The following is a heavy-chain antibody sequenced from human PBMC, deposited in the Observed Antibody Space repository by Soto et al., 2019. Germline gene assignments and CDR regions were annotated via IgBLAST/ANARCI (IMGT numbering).Heavy chain of an antibody. CDR3: ARELGYCSSTSCYSHWFDP. CDR1: GGSISSSNW. CDR2: IYHSGST. V-gene: IGHV4-4*02. J-gene: IGHJ5*02. Sequence: QVQLQESGPGLVKPSGTLSLTCAVSGGSISSSNWWSWVRQPPGKGLEWIGEIYHSGSTNYNPSLKSRVTISVDKSKNQCSLKLSSVTAADTAVYYCARELGYCSSTSCYSHWFDPWGQGTLVTVSS. D-gene: IGHD2-2*01.